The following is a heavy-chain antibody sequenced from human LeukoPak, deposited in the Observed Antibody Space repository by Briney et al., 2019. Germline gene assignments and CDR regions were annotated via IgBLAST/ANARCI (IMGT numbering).Heavy chain of an antibody. J-gene: IGHJ6*02. CDR1: GGSINNYY. V-gene: IGHV4-59*08. D-gene: IGHD4-23*01. CDR2: IYYRGST. CDR3: ARHPVTPSYYYYGMDV. Sequence: SETLSLTCTVSGGSINNYYWSWIRQPPGKGLEWIGYIYYRGSTNYNPSLKNRVTISVDTSKNQFSLKLSSVTAADTAVYYCARHPVTPSYYYYGMDVWGQGTTVTVSS.